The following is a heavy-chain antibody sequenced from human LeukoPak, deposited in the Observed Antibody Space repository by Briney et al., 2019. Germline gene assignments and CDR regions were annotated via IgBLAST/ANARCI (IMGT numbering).Heavy chain of an antibody. CDR2: ISSDGSSA. CDR1: GFTFSDYW. J-gene: IGHJ4*02. CDR3: ARRRTIGDYDY. V-gene: IGHV3-74*01. D-gene: IGHD3-16*01. Sequence: GVSLRLSCAASGFTFSDYWMHWVRQAPAKGLMWAARISSDGSSADHADSVKGRFTISRDNAKNTLYLQMNSLRVEDTAVYYCARRRTIGDYDYWGQGTLVTVSS.